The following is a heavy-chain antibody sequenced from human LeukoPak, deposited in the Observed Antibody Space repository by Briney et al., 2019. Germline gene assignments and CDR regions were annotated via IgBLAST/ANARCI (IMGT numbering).Heavy chain of an antibody. Sequence: PGRSLRLSCAASGFTFSSYGMHWVRQAPGKGLEWVAVISYDGSNKYYADSVKGRFTISRDNSKNTLYLQMNSLRAEDTAVYYCAKDLHYGFDYWGQGTLATVSS. J-gene: IGHJ4*02. CDR1: GFTFSSYG. CDR3: AKDLHYGFDY. CDR2: ISYDGSNK. D-gene: IGHD4-17*01. V-gene: IGHV3-30*18.